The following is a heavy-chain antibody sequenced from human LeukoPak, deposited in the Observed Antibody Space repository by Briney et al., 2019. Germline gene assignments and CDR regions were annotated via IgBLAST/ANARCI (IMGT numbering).Heavy chain of an antibody. CDR1: GDSVSGYF. V-gene: IGHV4-59*02. D-gene: IGHD3-10*01. J-gene: IGHJ4*02. CDR2: IYKIGTT. Sequence: SETLSLTCTVFGDSVSGYFLNWVRQPPGKGLEWVGHIYKIGTTHYNPSLKTRLTISADTSKNQFSLQLRSVTAADTAVYYCVISVGWPPDYWGQGALVTVSS. CDR3: VISVGWPPDY.